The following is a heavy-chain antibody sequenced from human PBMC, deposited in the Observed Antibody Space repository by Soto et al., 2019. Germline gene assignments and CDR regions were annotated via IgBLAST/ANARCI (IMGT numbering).Heavy chain of an antibody. CDR2: IYYSGST. D-gene: IGHD1-26*01. J-gene: IGHJ6*03. V-gene: IGHV4-31*03. CDR1: GGSISSGGYY. CDR3: ARDSDPRGYYYYYMDV. Sequence: PSETLSLTCTVSGGSISSGGYYWSWIRQHPGKGLEWIGYIYYSGSTYYKPSLKSRVTISVDTSKSQFSLKLSSVTAADTAVYYCARDSDPRGYYYYYMDVWGKGTTVTVSS.